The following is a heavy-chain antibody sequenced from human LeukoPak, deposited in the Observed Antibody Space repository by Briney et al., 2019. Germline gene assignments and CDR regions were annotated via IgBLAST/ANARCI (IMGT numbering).Heavy chain of an antibody. CDR2: IGGSGGST. J-gene: IGHJ4*02. D-gene: IGHD1-26*01. V-gene: IGHV3-23*01. Sequence: ETLSLTCAVYGGSFSGYYWSWIRQAPGKGLEWMSSIGGSGGSTYYADPVEGRFTISRDNSKNTLYLQMNNLRAEDTAMYYCAKGTYSGNSYHFDYWGQGTLVTVSS. CDR1: GGSFSGYY. CDR3: AKGTYSGNSYHFDY.